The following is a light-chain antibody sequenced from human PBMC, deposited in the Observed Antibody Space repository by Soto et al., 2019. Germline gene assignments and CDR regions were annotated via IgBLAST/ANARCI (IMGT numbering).Light chain of an antibody. Sequence: DIQMTQSPSTLSAFVGDRVTITCRASQSISTWLAWYQQKPGKAPKLLIYDASSLESGVPSRFSGSGPGTDFTLTISSLQPADFAIYYCQQYNNYSWTFGQGTTVEI. J-gene: IGKJ1*01. CDR2: DAS. V-gene: IGKV1-5*01. CDR3: QQYNNYSWT. CDR1: QSISTW.